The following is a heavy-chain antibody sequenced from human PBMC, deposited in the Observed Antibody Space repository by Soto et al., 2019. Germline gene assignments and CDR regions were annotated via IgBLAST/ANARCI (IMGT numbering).Heavy chain of an antibody. CDR2: ISAYNGNT. D-gene: IGHD6-19*01. CDR3: ARDLPVDSSGWYLGY. V-gene: IGHV1-18*01. J-gene: IGHJ4*01. Sequence: ASVKVSCKASGYTFTSYGISWVRQAPGQGLEWMGWISAYNGNTNYAQKLQGRVTMTTDTSTSTAYMELRSLRSDDTAVYYCARDLPVDSSGWYLGYWGHGTLVTVSS. CDR1: GYTFTSYG.